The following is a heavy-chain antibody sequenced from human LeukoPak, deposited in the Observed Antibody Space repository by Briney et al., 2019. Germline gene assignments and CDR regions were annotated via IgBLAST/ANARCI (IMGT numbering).Heavy chain of an antibody. V-gene: IGHV3-13*01. J-gene: IGHJ5*02. CDR3: IRGGDGFDP. CDR1: GFTFRTYD. CDR2: IATGGDT. Sequence: GGSLRLSCAASGFTFRTYDMHWVRQVAGKSLEWVSAIATGGDTYYAGSVKGRFTISREDAENSLYLQMSSLRAGDTAVYYCIRGGDGFDPWGQGTLVTVSS. D-gene: IGHD3-16*01.